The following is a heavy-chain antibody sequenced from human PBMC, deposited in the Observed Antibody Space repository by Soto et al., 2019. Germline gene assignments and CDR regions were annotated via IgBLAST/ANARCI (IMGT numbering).Heavy chain of an antibody. J-gene: IGHJ4*02. CDR1: GGSISSGDDY. CDR2: IYYSGST. CDR3: ARVWLVTDMKYEVFDY. D-gene: IGHD5-18*01. V-gene: IGHV4-30-4*01. Sequence: QVQLQESGPGLVKPSQTLSLTCTVSGGSISSGDDYWSWIHQPPGKGLEWIGYIYYSGSTYYNPSLKSRVTISVDTSKNQGSLKLSSVTAADTAVYYCARVWLVTDMKYEVFDYWGQGTLVTVSS.